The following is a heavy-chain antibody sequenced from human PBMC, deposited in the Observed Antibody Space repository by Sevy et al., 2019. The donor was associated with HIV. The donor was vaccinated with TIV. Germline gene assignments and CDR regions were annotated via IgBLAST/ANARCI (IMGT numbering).Heavy chain of an antibody. CDR3: ASESYYYDSSGYSPGYYYYGMDV. CDR1: GYTFTSYG. CDR2: ISAYNGNT. D-gene: IGHD3-22*01. V-gene: IGHV1-18*01. Sequence: ASVKVSCKASGYTFTSYGISWVRQAPGQGLEWMGWISAYNGNTNYAQKLQGRVTMTTDTSTSTAYMELRCLRSDDTAVYYCASESYYYDSSGYSPGYYYYGMDVWGQGTTVTVSS. J-gene: IGHJ6*02.